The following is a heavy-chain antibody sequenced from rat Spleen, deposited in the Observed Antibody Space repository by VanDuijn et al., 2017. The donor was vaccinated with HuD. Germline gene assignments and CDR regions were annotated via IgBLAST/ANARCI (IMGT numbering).Heavy chain of an antibody. CDR1: GFTFSNFV. CDR3: VRHDDY. J-gene: IGHJ2*01. CDR2: IGISGGTT. Sequence: EVQLVESGGGIVQPGRSLKLSCAASGFTFSNFVMAWVRQVPTKGLEWVASIGISGGTTYYRDSVKGRFTISRDNAKSTLYLQMDSLRSEDTATYYCVRHDDYWGQGVMVTVSS. V-gene: IGHV5S23*01.